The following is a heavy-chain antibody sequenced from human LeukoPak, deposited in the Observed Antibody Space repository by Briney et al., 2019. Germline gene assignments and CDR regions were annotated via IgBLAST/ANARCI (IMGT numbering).Heavy chain of an antibody. CDR3: AKDVSRILTGARHYFHP. D-gene: IGHD3-9*01. Sequence: GGSLRLSCEASGFTFSSYAMHWVRQAPGKGLEWVAFIRYDERNKYYSDSVKGRFTISRDNSKNTLYLQLNSLRAEDTAVYYCAKDVSRILTGARHYFHPWGQGPLVPVSS. CDR1: GFTFSSYA. CDR2: IRYDERNK. V-gene: IGHV3-30*02. J-gene: IGHJ5*02.